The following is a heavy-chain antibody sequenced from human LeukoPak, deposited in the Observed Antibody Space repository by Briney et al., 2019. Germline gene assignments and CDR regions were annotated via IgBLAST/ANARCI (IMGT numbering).Heavy chain of an antibody. CDR2: INHSGST. D-gene: IGHD2-2*01. J-gene: IGHJ4*02. CDR1: GGSFSGYY. Sequence: SETLSLTCAVYGGSFSGYYWSWIRQPPGKGLEWIGEINHSGSTNYNPSLKSRVTISVDKSKNQFSLKLSSVTAADTAVYYCARDLSRYYFDYWGQGTLVTVSS. V-gene: IGHV4-34*01. CDR3: ARDLSRYYFDY.